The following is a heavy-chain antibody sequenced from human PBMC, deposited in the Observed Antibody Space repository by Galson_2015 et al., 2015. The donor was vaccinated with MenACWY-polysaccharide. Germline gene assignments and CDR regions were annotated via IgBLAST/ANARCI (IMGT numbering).Heavy chain of an antibody. CDR1: GFTFSSYA. Sequence: SLRLSCAASGFTFSSYAMSWVRQAPGKGLEWVSGVSASGGSTVYTDSAKGRFTMSRDNSKRSLYLQMNSLRAEDTAVYYCAKDTGPGECVYSWGSFDSWGRGTMVTVPS. J-gene: IGHJ3*02. D-gene: IGHD3-16*01. CDR3: AKDTGPGECVYSWGSFDS. V-gene: IGHV3-23*01. CDR2: VSASGGST.